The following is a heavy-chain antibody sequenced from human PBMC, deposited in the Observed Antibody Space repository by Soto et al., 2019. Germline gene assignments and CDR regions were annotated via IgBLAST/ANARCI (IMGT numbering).Heavy chain of an antibody. Sequence: QVLLVQSGAEVKKPGSSVKVSCKASGGTFSSYAISWVRQAPGQGLEWMGGIIPIVGTTNYAQKFQGRVTITADESTSTAYMRLSSLRSEDTAVYYWARVQPSIAGVMPDFHGMDVWGQGTTVIVSS. CDR2: IIPIVGTT. D-gene: IGHD3-22*01. CDR1: GGTFSSYA. V-gene: IGHV1-69*01. J-gene: IGHJ6*02. CDR3: ARVQPSIAGVMPDFHGMDV.